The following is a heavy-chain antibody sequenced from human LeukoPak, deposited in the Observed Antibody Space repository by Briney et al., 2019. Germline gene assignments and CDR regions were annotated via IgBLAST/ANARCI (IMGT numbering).Heavy chain of an antibody. Sequence: GGTLRLSCAASGFTFSSYGMGWVRQAPGKGLEWVSAISGSGGSTYYADSVKGRFTISRDNAKNSLYLQMNSLRAEDTAVYYCAREHSGYDFPGRDYYYMDVWGKGTTVTVSS. CDR2: ISGSGGST. CDR1: GFTFSSYG. D-gene: IGHD5-12*01. CDR3: AREHSGYDFPGRDYYYMDV. V-gene: IGHV3-23*01. J-gene: IGHJ6*03.